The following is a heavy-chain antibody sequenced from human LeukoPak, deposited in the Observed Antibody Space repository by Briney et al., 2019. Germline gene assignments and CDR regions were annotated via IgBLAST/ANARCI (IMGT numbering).Heavy chain of an antibody. Sequence: SETLSLTCTVSGGSISTYYWSWIRQPAGKGLEWIGRIYTSGSTNYNPSLKSRVTISVDTSKNQFSLKLSSVTAADTAVYYCARDFRVAWFDPWGQGTLVTVSS. J-gene: IGHJ5*02. CDR2: IYTSGST. CDR3: ARDFRVAWFDP. V-gene: IGHV4-4*07. CDR1: GGSISTYY.